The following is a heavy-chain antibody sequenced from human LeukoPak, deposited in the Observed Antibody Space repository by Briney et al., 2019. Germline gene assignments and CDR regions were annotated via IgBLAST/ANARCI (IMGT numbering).Heavy chain of an antibody. CDR3: ARARWLLVMGDYFDY. D-gene: IGHD5-24*01. Sequence: GGSLRLSCAGSGFSFRSFWMSWVRQAPGKGLEWVANIDEDGNEKNYVDFVKGRFTISRDNAKNSLYLQMNSLRAEDTAVYYCARARWLLVMGDYFDYWGQGTLVTVSS. CDR1: GFSFRSFW. CDR2: IDEDGNEK. V-gene: IGHV3-7*01. J-gene: IGHJ4*02.